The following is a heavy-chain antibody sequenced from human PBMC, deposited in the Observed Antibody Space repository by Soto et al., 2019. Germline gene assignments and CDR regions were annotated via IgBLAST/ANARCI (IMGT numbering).Heavy chain of an antibody. J-gene: IGHJ6*02. CDR3: ARSAVYCTNGVCYNYYYGMDV. Sequence: GASVKVSCKASGGTLSSYAISWVRQAPGQGLEWMGGIIPIFGTANYAQKFQGRVTITADESTSTAYMELSSLRSEDTAVYYCARSAVYCTNGVCYNYYYGMDVWGQGTTVTVSS. D-gene: IGHD2-8*01. CDR2: IIPIFGTA. V-gene: IGHV1-69*13. CDR1: GGTLSSYA.